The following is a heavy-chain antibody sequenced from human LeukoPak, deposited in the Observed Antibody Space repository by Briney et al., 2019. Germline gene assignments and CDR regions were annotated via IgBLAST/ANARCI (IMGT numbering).Heavy chain of an antibody. D-gene: IGHD5/OR15-5a*01. Sequence: SETLSLTCAVYGGSFSGYYWSWIRQPPGKGLEWIGEINHSGSTNYNPSLKSRVTISVDTSKNQFSLKLTSVTVADTAVYYCASGGLVSRYLDHWGQGTLVTVSP. J-gene: IGHJ4*02. CDR3: ASGGLVSRYLDH. CDR1: GGSFSGYY. V-gene: IGHV4-34*01. CDR2: INHSGST.